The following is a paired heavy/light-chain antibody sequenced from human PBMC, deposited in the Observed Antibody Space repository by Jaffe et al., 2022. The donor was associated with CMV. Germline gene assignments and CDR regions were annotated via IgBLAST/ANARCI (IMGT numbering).Heavy chain of an antibody. Sequence: EVQLVESGGGLVRPGGSLKLSCAASGFTFSGSAMHWVRQAPGKGLEWIGLIRSKPNSYGTAYAASVKGRFTISRDDSQNTASLQMDSLKVEDTATYYCVRHPDRAYCGGDCYSAAYWGQGTLVTVSS. CDR2: IRSKPNSYGT. CDR3: VRHPDRAYCGGDCYSAAY. V-gene: IGHV3-73*02. J-gene: IGHJ4*02. D-gene: IGHD2-21*02. CDR1: GFTFSGSA.
Light chain of an antibody. CDR3: QQYNSYPWT. V-gene: IGKV1-5*03. CDR1: QTISTW. Sequence: DIQMTQSPSTLSASVGARVTITCRASQTISTWLAWYQQKPGKAPNLLIYKASDLESGVPSRFSGSGSETEFTLTISSLQPDDFAIYYCQQYNSYPWTFGQGTKVESK. J-gene: IGKJ1*01. CDR2: KAS.